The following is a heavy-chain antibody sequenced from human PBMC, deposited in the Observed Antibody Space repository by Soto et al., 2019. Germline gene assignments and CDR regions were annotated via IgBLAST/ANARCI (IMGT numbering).Heavy chain of an antibody. V-gene: IGHV3-33*01. Sequence: GGSLRLSCAASGFTFSSYGMHWVRQAPGKGLEWVAVIWYDGSNKYYADSVKGRFTISRDNSKNTLYLQMNSLRAEDTAVYYCARDRWYSSSWYGFDYWGQGTLVTVSS. CDR1: GFTFSSYG. CDR2: IWYDGSNK. CDR3: ARDRWYSSSWYGFDY. D-gene: IGHD6-13*01. J-gene: IGHJ4*02.